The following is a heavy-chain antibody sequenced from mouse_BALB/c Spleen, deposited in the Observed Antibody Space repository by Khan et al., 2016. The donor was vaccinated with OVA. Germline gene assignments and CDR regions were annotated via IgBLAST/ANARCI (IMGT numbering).Heavy chain of an antibody. CDR1: GYAFTDYM. CDR2: INPGSGDT. D-gene: IGHD1-2*01. J-gene: IGHJ3*01. Sequence: QVQLQQSGAELVRPGTSVKVSCKASGYAFTDYMIEWLKQRPGQGLEWIGVINPGSGDTNYNEKFKDKATLTGDKSSSTAYMQLSSLTSDDSAVYVCSRAGYGLCAYWGPGTLVTVST. V-gene: IGHV1-54*01. CDR3: SRAGYGLCAY.